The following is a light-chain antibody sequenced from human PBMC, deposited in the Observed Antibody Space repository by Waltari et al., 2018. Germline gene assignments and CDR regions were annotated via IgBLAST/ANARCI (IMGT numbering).Light chain of an antibody. V-gene: IGKV4-1*01. J-gene: IGKJ2*03. CDR2: WAS. CDR3: QQYLTLPYS. Sequence: EMTQSPDSLPVSLGERATINCKSSQSVLYNFNNKNYLAWSQLKPGQPPKLLIRWASTREPGVPYRFIGSGSGTDFTLTISSLQTEDVAVYYCQQYLTLPYSFGQGTKLEIK. CDR1: QSVLYNFNNKNY.